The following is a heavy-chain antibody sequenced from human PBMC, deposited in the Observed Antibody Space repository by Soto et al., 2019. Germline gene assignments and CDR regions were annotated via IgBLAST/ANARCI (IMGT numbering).Heavy chain of an antibody. D-gene: IGHD5-18*01. V-gene: IGHV1-18*01. J-gene: IGHJ5*02. Sequence: ASVKVSCKASGYTFTSYGISWVRQAPGQGLEWMGWISAYNGNTNYAQKLQGRVTMTTDTSTSTAYMELRSLRSDDTAVYYCARVGGIQLWFVGNWFDAWGQGSVVTVSS. CDR3: ARVGGIQLWFVGNWFDA. CDR1: GYTFTSYG. CDR2: ISAYNGNT.